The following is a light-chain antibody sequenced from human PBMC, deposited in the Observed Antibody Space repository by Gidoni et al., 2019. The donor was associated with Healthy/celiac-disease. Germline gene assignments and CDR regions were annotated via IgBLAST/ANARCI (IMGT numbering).Light chain of an antibody. Sequence: EIVLTQSPGTLSLSPGERATLSCRASQSVSSSYLAWYQQKPGQAPRLLIYGASSRATGIPDRFSGSGSGTDFTLTISRLEPEDCAVYYCQQYGSSPLLSFXXXTKLEIK. J-gene: IGKJ2*03. CDR3: QQYGSSPLLS. CDR1: QSVSSSY. V-gene: IGKV3-20*01. CDR2: GAS.